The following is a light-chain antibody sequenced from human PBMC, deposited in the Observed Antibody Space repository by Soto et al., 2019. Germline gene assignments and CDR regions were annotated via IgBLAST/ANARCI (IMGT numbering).Light chain of an antibody. J-gene: IGLJ6*01. CDR2: EVN. V-gene: IGLV2-8*01. Sequence: QSALTQPPSASGSPGQSVAISCTGTSSDVGGYNYVSWYQQHPGKAPKLMIYEVNKRPSGVPDRFSGSKSGNTASLTISGLQSEDEADYYCTSYTPTGALVFGSGTKVTVL. CDR3: TSYTPTGALV. CDR1: SSDVGGYNY.